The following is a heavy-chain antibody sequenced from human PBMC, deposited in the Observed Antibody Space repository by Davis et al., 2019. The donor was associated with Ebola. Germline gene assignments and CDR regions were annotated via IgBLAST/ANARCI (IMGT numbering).Heavy chain of an antibody. CDR2: IYPGDSDT. CDR1: GYSFTSYW. CDR3: AAKLELQH. V-gene: IGHV5-51*01. D-gene: IGHD1-7*01. J-gene: IGHJ4*02. Sequence: KVSCKGSGYSFTSYWISWVRQMHGKGLQWMGFIYPGDSDTRYSPSFQGQVTISADKSISAAYLQWSTLKASDTAVYYCAAKLELQHWGQGTLVTVSS.